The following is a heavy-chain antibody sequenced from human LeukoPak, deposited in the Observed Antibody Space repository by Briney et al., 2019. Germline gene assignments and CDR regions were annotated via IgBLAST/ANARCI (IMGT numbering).Heavy chain of an antibody. Sequence: GGSLRLSCAASGFTFGSHAIHWVRQAPGKGLEWVAFISYDGSVKYYADSVKGRFTISRDNSKNTLYLQMNSLRAEDTAVYYCAKGGPPTGTTYQYYFDYWGQGTLVTVSS. CDR2: ISYDGSVK. D-gene: IGHD1-7*01. V-gene: IGHV3-30-3*01. J-gene: IGHJ4*02. CDR1: GFTFGSHA. CDR3: AKGGPPTGTTYQYYFDY.